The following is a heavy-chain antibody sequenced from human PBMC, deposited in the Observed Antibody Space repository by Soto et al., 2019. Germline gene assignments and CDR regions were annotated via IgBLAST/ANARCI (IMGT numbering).Heavy chain of an antibody. CDR3: ARLYQMVRYGGMDV. CDR1: GFTFSGYG. J-gene: IGHJ6*02. Sequence: GGSLRLSCEVAGFTFSGYGIYWVRQAPAKGLEWVAVVWYDGVTKFYADSVKGRFTISRDSSKSTVYLEMNSLRSDDTAVYYCARLYQMVRYGGMDVWGQGTTVTVSS. D-gene: IGHD3-10*01. CDR2: VWYDGVTK. V-gene: IGHV3-33*01.